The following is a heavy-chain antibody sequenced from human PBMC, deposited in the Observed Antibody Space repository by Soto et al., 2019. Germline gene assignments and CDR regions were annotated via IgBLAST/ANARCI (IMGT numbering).Heavy chain of an antibody. V-gene: IGHV1-69*01. Sequence: QVQLVQSGAEVKKPGSSVKVSCKASGGNFSSYAISWVRQAPGQGLEWMGGIIPIFGTANYAQKFQGRVTITADESTSTAYMELSSLRSEDTAVYYCARGGSGYSSEDDWFDPWGQGTLVTVSS. CDR1: GGNFSSYA. J-gene: IGHJ5*02. D-gene: IGHD6-25*01. CDR3: ARGGSGYSSEDDWFDP. CDR2: IIPIFGTA.